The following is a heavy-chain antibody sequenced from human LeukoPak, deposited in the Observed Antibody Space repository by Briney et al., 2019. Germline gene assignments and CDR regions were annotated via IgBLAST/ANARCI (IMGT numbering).Heavy chain of an antibody. CDR3: GEVPFPLGGGGGTAVY. CDR1: GFTFSSYA. CDR2: ISYDGSNK. D-gene: IGHD3-16*01. Sequence: GGSLRLSCAASGFTFSSYAMHWVRQAPGKGLEWVAVISYDGSNKYYADSVKGRFTISRDNSNNTLYLQMNNLRAEDTAVYYWGEVPFPLGGGGGTAVYWGQGTLVTVSS. V-gene: IGHV3-30-3*01. J-gene: IGHJ4*02.